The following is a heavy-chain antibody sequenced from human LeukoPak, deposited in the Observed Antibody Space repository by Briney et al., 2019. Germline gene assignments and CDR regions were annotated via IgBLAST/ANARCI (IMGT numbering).Heavy chain of an antibody. CDR3: ARNGYFDWLYDYYGMDV. V-gene: IGHV4-59*08. CDR2: IYYSGST. Sequence: PSETLSLTCTVSGGSISSYYWSWIRQPPGKGLEWIGYIYYSGSTNYNPSLKSRVTISVDTSKNQFSLKLSSVTAADTAVYYCARNGYFDWLYDYYGMDVWGQGTTVTVSS. CDR1: GGSISSYY. D-gene: IGHD3-9*01. J-gene: IGHJ6*02.